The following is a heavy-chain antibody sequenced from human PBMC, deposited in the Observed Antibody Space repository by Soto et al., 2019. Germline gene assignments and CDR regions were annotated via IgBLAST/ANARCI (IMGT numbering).Heavy chain of an antibody. CDR1: GFSLTTDRVG. V-gene: IGHV2-5*02. J-gene: IGHJ4*02. Sequence: QITLKESGPTLVKPTQTLTLTCTFSGFSLTTDRVGVGWIRQPPGEALEWLAVIYWDDSKTYRPSLESRLTISQDTSKNPLALTMPNRYSLDTATYYCAHAYRGRSLYGGQGTLVTVSS. D-gene: IGHD1-26*01. CDR2: IYWDDSK. CDR3: AHAYRGRSLY.